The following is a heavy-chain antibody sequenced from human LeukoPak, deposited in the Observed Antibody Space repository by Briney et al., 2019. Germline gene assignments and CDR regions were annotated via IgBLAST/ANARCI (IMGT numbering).Heavy chain of an antibody. CDR1: GITLSSHS. D-gene: IGHD3-10*01. V-gene: IGHV3-48*01. Sequence: PGGSLRLSCAASGITLSSHSMHWVRQAPGKGLEWVSFIDSGSSSIHYAASVQGRFTISRDNAKNSLYLQMDSLRAEDTAVYYCARGQASGSFIIDYWGQGTLVTVSS. J-gene: IGHJ4*02. CDR2: IDSGSSSI. CDR3: ARGQASGSFIIDY.